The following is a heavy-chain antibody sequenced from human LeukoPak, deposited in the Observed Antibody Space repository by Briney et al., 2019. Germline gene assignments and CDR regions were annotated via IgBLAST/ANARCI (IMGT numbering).Heavy chain of an antibody. CDR2: IYTSGST. D-gene: IGHD5-24*01. Sequence: SQTLSLTCTVSGGSISSGSYYWGWIRQPAGKGLEWIGRIYTSGSTNYNPSLKSRVTISVDTSKNQFSLKLSSVTAADTAVYYCAREAGDGYNYGAFDIWGQGTMVTVSS. CDR3: AREAGDGYNYGAFDI. CDR1: GGSISSGSYY. V-gene: IGHV4-61*02. J-gene: IGHJ3*02.